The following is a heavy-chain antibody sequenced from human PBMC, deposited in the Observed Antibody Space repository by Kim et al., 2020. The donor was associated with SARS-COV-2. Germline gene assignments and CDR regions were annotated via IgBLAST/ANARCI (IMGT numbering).Heavy chain of an antibody. D-gene: IGHD2-2*01. Sequence: YTTTYAASVRGRFTISRDDSKNTAYLQMSGLKLEDTAVYFCTRGYPFYQDYWGQGTLVTVSS. J-gene: IGHJ4*02. V-gene: IGHV3-73*01. CDR3: TRGYPFYQDY. CDR2: YTT.